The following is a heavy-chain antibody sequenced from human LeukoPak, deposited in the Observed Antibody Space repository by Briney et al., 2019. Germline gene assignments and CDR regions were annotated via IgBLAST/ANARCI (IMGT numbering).Heavy chain of an antibody. CDR3: ARLQRLVTGTL. V-gene: IGHV3-7*01. Sequence: GGSLILSCAASGFTFSGYWMDWVRQAPGKGLEWVANIKQDGSEKQYVDSMKGRFTISRDNAKNSLYLQMSSLRGEDTAVYYCARLQRLVTGTLWGQGTLVIVSS. CDR2: IKQDGSEK. D-gene: IGHD6-19*01. J-gene: IGHJ4*02. CDR1: GFTFSGYW.